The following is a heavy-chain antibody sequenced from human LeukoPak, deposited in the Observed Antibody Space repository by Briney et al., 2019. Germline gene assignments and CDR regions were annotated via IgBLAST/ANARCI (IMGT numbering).Heavy chain of an antibody. CDR1: GFTFSSYR. J-gene: IGHJ4*02. Sequence: GGSLRLSCAASGFTFSSYRMNWVRQAPGKGLEWVSAISSSSSYIYYADSVKGRFTISRDNAKNSLYLQMNSLRAEDTAVYYCARREMATIFGSDYWGQGTLVTVSS. D-gene: IGHD5-24*01. CDR3: ARREMATIFGSDY. V-gene: IGHV3-21*01. CDR2: ISSSSSYI.